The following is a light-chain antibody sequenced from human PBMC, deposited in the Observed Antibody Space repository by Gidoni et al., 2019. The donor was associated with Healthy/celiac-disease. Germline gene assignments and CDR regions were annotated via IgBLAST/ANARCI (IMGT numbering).Light chain of an antibody. CDR2: AAS. CDR1: QGIRNY. Sequence: DLQMTQSPSSLSASVGDRVTITCRASQGIRNYLAWYQQKPGKVPKLLIYAASTLQSGVPSRFSGSGSGTDFTLTISSLQPEDVATYYCQKYNSAPATFGGGTKVEIK. V-gene: IGKV1-27*01. CDR3: QKYNSAPAT. J-gene: IGKJ4*01.